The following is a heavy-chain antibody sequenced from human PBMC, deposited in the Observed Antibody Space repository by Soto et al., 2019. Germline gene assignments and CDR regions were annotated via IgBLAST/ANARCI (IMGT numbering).Heavy chain of an antibody. CDR2: IIPIFGTA. CDR3: PTESRYCSGGSCYFLPGIDY. J-gene: IGHJ4*02. D-gene: IGHD2-15*01. Sequence: QVQLVQSGAEVKKPGSSVKVSCKASGGTFSSYAISWVRQAPGQGLEWMGGIIPIFGTANYAQKFQGRVTITADESTSTAYMELSSLRSEDTAVYYCPTESRYCSGGSCYFLPGIDYWGQGTLVTVSS. V-gene: IGHV1-69*12. CDR1: GGTFSSYA.